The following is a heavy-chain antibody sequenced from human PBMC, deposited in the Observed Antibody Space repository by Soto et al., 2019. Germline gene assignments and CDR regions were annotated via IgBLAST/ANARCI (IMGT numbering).Heavy chain of an antibody. Sequence: ASVKVSCKASGYTFTSYGISWVRQAPGQGLEWMGWISAYNGNTNYAQKLQGRVTMTTDTSTSTAYMELRSLRSDDTAVYYCAREDGSGWYPEYFQHWGQGTLVTVSS. CDR2: ISAYNGNT. CDR1: GYTFTSYG. CDR3: AREDGSGWYPEYFQH. V-gene: IGHV1-18*01. D-gene: IGHD6-19*01. J-gene: IGHJ1*01.